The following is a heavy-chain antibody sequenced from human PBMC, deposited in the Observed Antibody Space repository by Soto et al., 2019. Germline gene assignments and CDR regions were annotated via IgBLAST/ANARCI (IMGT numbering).Heavy chain of an antibody. CDR1: GGTFSSYA. Sequence: SVKVSCKASGGTFSSYAISWVRQAPGQGLEWMGGIIPIFGTANYAQKFQGRVTITADKSTSTAYMELSSLRSEDTAVYYCARGYDSSGYYYSYYFDYWGQGTRVTVSS. CDR2: IIPIFGTA. J-gene: IGHJ4*02. CDR3: ARGYDSSGYYYSYYFDY. V-gene: IGHV1-69*06. D-gene: IGHD3-22*01.